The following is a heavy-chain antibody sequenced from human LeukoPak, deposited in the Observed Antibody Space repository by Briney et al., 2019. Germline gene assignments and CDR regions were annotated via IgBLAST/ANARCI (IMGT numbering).Heavy chain of an antibody. CDR3: AKFFPPARKRGDY. CDR1: GFTFSSCA. V-gene: IGHV3-23*01. Sequence: GGTLRLSCAASGFTFSSCAMSGFLQAPAKELEGVSASSGRGGSAYYADSVKGRFTISRDNSKNTLYLQMNSLRAEDTAVYYCAKFFPPARKRGDYWGQGTLVTVSS. CDR2: SSGRGGSA. J-gene: IGHJ4*02. D-gene: IGHD2-2*01.